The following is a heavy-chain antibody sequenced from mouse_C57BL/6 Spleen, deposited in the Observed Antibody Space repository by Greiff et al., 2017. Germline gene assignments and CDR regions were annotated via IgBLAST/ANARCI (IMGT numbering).Heavy chain of an antibody. V-gene: IGHV1-26*01. CDR1: GYTFTDYY. J-gene: IGHJ2*01. CDR2: INPNNGGT. Sequence: EVQLQQSGPELVKPGASVKISCKASGYTFTDYYMNWVKQSHGKSLEWIGDINPNNGGTSYNQKFKGKATSTVDKSSSTAYMELRSLTSEDSAVYYCARWRDYYGSRGYFDYWGQGTTLTVSS. D-gene: IGHD1-1*01. CDR3: ARWRDYYGSRGYFDY.